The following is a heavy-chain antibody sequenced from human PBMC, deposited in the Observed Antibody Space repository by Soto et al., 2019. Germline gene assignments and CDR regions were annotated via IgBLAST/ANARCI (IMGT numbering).Heavy chain of an antibody. Sequence: GGSLRLSCAASGFTVSSKYMSWVRQAPGKGLEWVSLIQSGGSTYYADSVKGRFTISRDNSKNTLYLQMNSLRAEDTAVYYCAKAFNYGDKVFDYWGQGTLVTVSS. CDR2: IQSGGST. V-gene: IGHV3-53*01. CDR3: AKAFNYGDKVFDY. CDR1: GFTVSSKY. D-gene: IGHD4-17*01. J-gene: IGHJ4*02.